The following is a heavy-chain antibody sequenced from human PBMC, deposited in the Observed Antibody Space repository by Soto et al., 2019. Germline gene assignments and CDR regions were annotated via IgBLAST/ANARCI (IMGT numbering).Heavy chain of an antibody. CDR2: IRTKPYGATT. CDR1: GFTFGDYS. V-gene: IGHV3-49*03. CDR3: TSAISSAEDTAMVH. J-gene: IGHJ4*02. D-gene: IGHD5-18*01. Sequence: GGSLRLSGTTSGFTFGDYSVSWFRQAPWKGLEWVAFIRTKPYGATTEYAASVKGRFTISRDDSKSIAYLQMNSLKTEDTAVYYCTSAISSAEDTAMVHCGQGNLVTFSS.